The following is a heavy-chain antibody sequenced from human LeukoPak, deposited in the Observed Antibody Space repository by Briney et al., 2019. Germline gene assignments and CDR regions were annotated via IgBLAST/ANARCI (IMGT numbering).Heavy chain of an antibody. Sequence: GGSLRLSCAASGFTFSGYGMNWVRQAPGKGLEWVSFISDSGDTIYYADSVKGRFTISRDNAKNSLYLYMNSLRAEDTAVYYCARDVGEAAVVRPTYYDYYYMDVWGTGATVTVSS. V-gene: IGHV3-48*01. CDR1: GFTFSGYG. CDR3: ARDVGEAAVVRPTYYDYYYMDV. J-gene: IGHJ6*03. CDR2: ISDSGDTI. D-gene: IGHD1-26*01.